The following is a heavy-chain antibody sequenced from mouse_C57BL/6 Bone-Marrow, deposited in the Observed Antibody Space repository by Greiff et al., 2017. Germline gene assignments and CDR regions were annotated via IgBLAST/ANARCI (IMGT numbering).Heavy chain of an antibody. V-gene: IGHV5-6*02. J-gene: IGHJ4*01. Sequence: DVMLVESGGDLVKPGGSLKLSCAASGFTFSSYGMSWVRQTPDKRLEWVATISSGGSYTYYPDSVKGRFTISRDNAKNTLYLQMSSLKSEDTAMYYCARGTYYSNYDAMDYWGQGTSVTVSS. CDR1: GFTFSSYG. CDR3: ARGTYYSNYDAMDY. D-gene: IGHD2-5*01. CDR2: ISSGGSYT.